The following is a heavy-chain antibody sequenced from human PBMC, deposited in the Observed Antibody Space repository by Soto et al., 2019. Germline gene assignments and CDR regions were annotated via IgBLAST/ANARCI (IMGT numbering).Heavy chain of an antibody. V-gene: IGHV4-4*07. Sequence: PSETLSLTCTVSGGSITDYSWVWIRQPAGKGLEWIGRIFSSGSTNYNPSLKGRITMSLDTSKNQFSLKLNSATATDTAVYFCARDQGVVVTADTWFDPWGQGILVPVYS. CDR1: GGSITDYS. CDR2: IFSSGST. CDR3: ARDQGVVVTADTWFDP. D-gene: IGHD2-21*02. J-gene: IGHJ5*02.